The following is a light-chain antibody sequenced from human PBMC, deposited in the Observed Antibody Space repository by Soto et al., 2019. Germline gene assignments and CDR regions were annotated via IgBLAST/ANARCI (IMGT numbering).Light chain of an antibody. CDR1: SSDVGGYNY. J-gene: IGLJ3*02. Sequence: QSALTQPPSASGSPGQSVTISCTGTSSDVGGYNYVSWYQQHPGKAPRLMVYEVTKRPSGVPARFSGSKSGNTASLPVSGLQAEDEADYYCSSHAGIKNVVFGGGTKLTVL. V-gene: IGLV2-8*01. CDR2: EVT. CDR3: SSHAGIKNVV.